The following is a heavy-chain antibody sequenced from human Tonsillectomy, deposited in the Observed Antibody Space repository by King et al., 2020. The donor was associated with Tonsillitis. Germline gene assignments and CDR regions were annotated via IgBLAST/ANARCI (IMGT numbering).Heavy chain of an antibody. CDR1: GFTFSSYS. CDR2: ISSSSSTT. J-gene: IGHJ4*02. CDR3: ARDRSSGYYGSFDY. D-gene: IGHD3-22*01. V-gene: IGHV3-48*01. Sequence: VQLVESGGGLVQPGGSLRLSCAASGFTFSSYSMNWVRQAPGKGLEWVSYISSSSSTTNYADSVKGRFIIARDSANNSLYLQMSSLRAEDTATYFCARDRSSGYYGSFDYWGQGSLVTVSS.